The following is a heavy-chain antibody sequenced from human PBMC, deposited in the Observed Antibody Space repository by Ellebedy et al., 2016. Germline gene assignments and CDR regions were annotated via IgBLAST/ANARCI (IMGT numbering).Heavy chain of an antibody. Sequence: SETLSPTCTVPGGSVRSGSYYWNWIRQPPGKGLEWFGYVSNTGTTNSNPSLKSRATISIDTSESQISLKVRSVTAADTAVYYCARDKGIPADGTSFGFDFWGQGTLVTVSS. CDR2: VSNTGTT. V-gene: IGHV4-61*01. CDR1: GGSVRSGSYY. J-gene: IGHJ4*02. D-gene: IGHD6-13*01. CDR3: ARDKGIPADGTSFGFDF.